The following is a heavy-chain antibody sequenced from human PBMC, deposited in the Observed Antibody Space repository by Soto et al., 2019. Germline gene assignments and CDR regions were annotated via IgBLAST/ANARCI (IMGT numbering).Heavy chain of an antibody. Sequence: SGGSLRLSCAASGFTFSSYSMSWVRQAPGKGLEWVSGFRTSGDGGTTYYADSVKGRFTISRDNSKNMLFLQMNSLRAEDTAIYYCAKKVNSGPGSQYFDYWGQRTLVTVSS. CDR3: AKKVNSGPGSQYFDY. CDR1: GFTFSSYS. D-gene: IGHD3-10*01. CDR2: FRTSGDGGTT. V-gene: IGHV3-23*01. J-gene: IGHJ4*02.